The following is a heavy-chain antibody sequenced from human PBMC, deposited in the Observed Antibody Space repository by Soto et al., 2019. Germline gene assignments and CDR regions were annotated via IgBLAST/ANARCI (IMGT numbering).Heavy chain of an antibody. CDR3: ARGPHGATSTHYYYYMDV. CDR2: IYYSGST. V-gene: IGHV4-39*01. J-gene: IGHJ6*03. CDR1: GVSISSNTYY. D-gene: IGHD5-12*01. Sequence: SETLSLTCTVSGVSISSNTYYWGWIRQPPGKGLEWIGSIYYSGSTYYNPSLKSRVTISADTSKNQFSLKLSSVTAADTAVYYCARGPHGATSTHYYYYMDVWGKGTTVTVSS.